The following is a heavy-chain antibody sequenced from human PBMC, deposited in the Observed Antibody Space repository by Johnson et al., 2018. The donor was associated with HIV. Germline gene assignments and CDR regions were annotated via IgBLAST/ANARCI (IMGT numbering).Heavy chain of an antibody. CDR2: ITGSGGST. V-gene: IGHV3-23*04. J-gene: IGHJ3*02. CDR1: GFTFSSYV. CDR3: AKVGPIVGYAFDM. D-gene: IGHD1-26*01. Sequence: VQLVESGGGLVQSGGSLRLSCAASGFTFSSYVMSWVRQAPGKGLEWVSSITGSGGSTYYADSVKGRFTISRDNSKNKLYLQTNSLRAEDTAVFYCAKVGPIVGYAFDMWGQGTMVTVS.